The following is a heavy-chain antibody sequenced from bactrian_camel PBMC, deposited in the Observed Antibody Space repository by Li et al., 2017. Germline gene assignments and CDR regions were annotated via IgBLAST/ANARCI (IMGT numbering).Heavy chain of an antibody. V-gene: IGHV3S1*01. CDR2: IHTGDKST. CDR1: GYIYRGYC. Sequence: HVQLVESGGGSVQAGGSLRLSCEASGYIYRGYCMGWFRQGSGKEREGVASIHTGDKSTEYADSVKDRFTVSWDKSKNTMYLQMDSLKPEDTAKYYCAMAHGGGWAILDILQYIYWGQGTQVTVS. CDR3: AMAHGGGWAILDILQYIY. J-gene: IGHJ4*01. D-gene: IGHD7*01.